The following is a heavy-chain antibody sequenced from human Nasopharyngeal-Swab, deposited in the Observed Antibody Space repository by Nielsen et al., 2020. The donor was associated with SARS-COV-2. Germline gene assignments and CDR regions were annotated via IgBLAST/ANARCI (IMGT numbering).Heavy chain of an antibody. CDR3: ASTPLDSSGYYYAFHY. CDR1: EFTFSGYT. Sequence: GGSLRLSCAASEFTFSGYTMHWVRQAPGKGLEWVAVISYDGSNKYYADSVKGRFTISRDISKNTLYLQMNSLRAEDTAVFYCASTPLDSSGYYYAFHYWGRGTLVTVSS. CDR2: ISYDGSNK. J-gene: IGHJ4*02. D-gene: IGHD3-22*01. V-gene: IGHV3-30-3*01.